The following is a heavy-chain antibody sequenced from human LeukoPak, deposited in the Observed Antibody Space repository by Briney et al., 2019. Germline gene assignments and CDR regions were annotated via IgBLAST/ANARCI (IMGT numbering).Heavy chain of an antibody. Sequence: GGSLRLSCAASGFTVSSNYMTWVRQAPGKGLEWVSLIYSAGGTYYTDSVKGRFTISRHSSKNTLYLQMNSLRGEDTAVYYCARFLGRITISGVVPYGMDVWGQGTTVTVSS. V-gene: IGHV3-53*04. CDR1: GFTVSSNY. J-gene: IGHJ6*02. CDR3: ARFLGRITISGVVPYGMDV. D-gene: IGHD3-3*01. CDR2: IYSAGGT.